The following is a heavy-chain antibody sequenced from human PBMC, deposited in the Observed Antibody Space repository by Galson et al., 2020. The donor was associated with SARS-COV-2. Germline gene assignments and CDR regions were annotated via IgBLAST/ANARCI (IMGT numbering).Heavy chain of an antibody. CDR2: ISGSGGST. D-gene: IGHD3-9*01. J-gene: IGHJ3*02. Sequence: VGSLRLSCAASGFTFSSYAMSWVRQAPGKGLEWVSAISGSGGSTYYADSVKGRFTISRDNSKNTLYLQMNSLRAEDTAVYYCAKDQIEGVHYMKRYFDWSPLVDVGYDAFDIWGQGTMVTVSS. CDR3: AKDQIEGVHYMKRYFDWSPLVDVGYDAFDI. V-gene: IGHV3-23*01. CDR1: GFTFSSYA.